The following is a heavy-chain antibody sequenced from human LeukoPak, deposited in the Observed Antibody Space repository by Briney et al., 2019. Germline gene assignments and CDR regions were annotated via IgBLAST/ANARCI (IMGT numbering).Heavy chain of an antibody. CDR3: ARPYGSGSYYYFDY. CDR1: GGSISSYY. CDR2: IYYSGST. Sequence: SETLSLTCTVSGGSISSYYWSWIRQPPGKGLEWIGYIYYSGSTNYNPSLKSRVTISVDTSKNQFSLKLSSVTAADTAVYYCARPYGSGSYYYFDYRGQGTLVTVSS. V-gene: IGHV4-59*01. J-gene: IGHJ4*02. D-gene: IGHD3-10*01.